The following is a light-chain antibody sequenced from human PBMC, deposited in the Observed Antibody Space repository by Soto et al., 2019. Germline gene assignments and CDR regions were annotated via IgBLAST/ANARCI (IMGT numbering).Light chain of an antibody. J-gene: IGKJ4*02. Sequence: EIVLTQSPATLSLSPGERATLSCRASHSVYSSLAWYQQKPGQAPRLLIYDASNRATGIPVRFSGSGSGTVFLLISSSLAPDVFAFYCCQPRSVSPTFGRGTKVEIK. CDR3: QPRSVSPT. CDR1: HSVYSS. V-gene: IGKV3-11*01. CDR2: DAS.